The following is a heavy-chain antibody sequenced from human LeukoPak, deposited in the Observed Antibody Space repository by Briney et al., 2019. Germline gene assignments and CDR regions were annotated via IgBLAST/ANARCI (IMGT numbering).Heavy chain of an antibody. CDR2: VSGGGLDT. Sequence: GGSLRLSCAPSGFTFSSYAMSWVRQAPGKGLEWVTSVSGGGLDTYYADSVKGRFTISRDHSKNTLYLEVNSLRVEDTAEYYCARGLDYGNYVGCDYWGQGTKVAVSS. CDR1: GFTFSSYA. V-gene: IGHV3-23*01. J-gene: IGHJ4*02. CDR3: ARGLDYGNYVGCDY. D-gene: IGHD4-11*01.